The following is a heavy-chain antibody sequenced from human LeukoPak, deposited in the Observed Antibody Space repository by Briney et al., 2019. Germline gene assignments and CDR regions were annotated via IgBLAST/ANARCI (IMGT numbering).Heavy chain of an antibody. Sequence: SETLSLTCAVYGGSFSGYYWSWIRQPPGKGLEWIGEINHSGSTNYNPSLKSRVTISVDTSKNQFSLKRSSVTAADTAVYYCARGGSTLHSAGGHDIEFYYYYYMDVWGKGTTVTISS. CDR1: GGSFSGYY. CDR3: ARGGSTLHSAGGHDIEFYYYYYMDV. D-gene: IGHD3-9*01. V-gene: IGHV4-34*01. J-gene: IGHJ6*03. CDR2: INHSGST.